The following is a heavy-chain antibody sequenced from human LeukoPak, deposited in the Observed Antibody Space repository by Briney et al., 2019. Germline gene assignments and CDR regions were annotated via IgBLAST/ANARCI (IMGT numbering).Heavy chain of an antibody. Sequence: ASMKVSCKASGYTFTIYPINWVRQAPGQGLEWMGWISNYNGDTTYAQKFQGRVTMTTDTSTNTAYMELRSLTSDDTAIYYCARATYYDILTGLNYWGQGTLVTVSP. V-gene: IGHV1-18*01. D-gene: IGHD3-9*01. CDR3: ARATYYDILTGLNY. J-gene: IGHJ4*02. CDR2: ISNYNGDT. CDR1: GYTFTIYP.